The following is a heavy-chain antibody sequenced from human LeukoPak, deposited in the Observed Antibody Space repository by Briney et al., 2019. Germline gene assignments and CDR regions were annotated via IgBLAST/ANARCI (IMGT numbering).Heavy chain of an antibody. CDR3: AKDQTRNYYGSGSYDY. V-gene: IGHV3-30*02. J-gene: IGHJ4*02. CDR1: GFTFSSYG. CDR2: IRYDGSNK. D-gene: IGHD3-10*01. Sequence: GGSLRLSCAASGFTFSSYGMHWVRQAPGKGLEWVAFIRYDGSNKYYADSVKGRFTISRDNSKNTLYLQMNSLRAEDTAVYYCAKDQTRNYYGSGSYDYWGQGTLVTVSS.